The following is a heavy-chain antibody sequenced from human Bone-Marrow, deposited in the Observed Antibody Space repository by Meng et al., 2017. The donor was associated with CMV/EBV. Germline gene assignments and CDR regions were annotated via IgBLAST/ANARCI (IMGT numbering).Heavy chain of an antibody. CDR2: ISSSGSTI. D-gene: IGHD6-6*01. J-gene: IGHJ6*02. Sequence: GGSLRLSCAASGFTFSSYSMSWVRQAPGKGLEWVSYISSSGSTIYYADSVKGRFTISRDNAKNSLYLQMNSLRAEDTAVYYCAREASSSSSNAYYYYYGMDVWGQGTTVTVSS. CDR3: AREASSSSSNAYYYYYGMDV. CDR1: GFTFSSYS. V-gene: IGHV3-48*04.